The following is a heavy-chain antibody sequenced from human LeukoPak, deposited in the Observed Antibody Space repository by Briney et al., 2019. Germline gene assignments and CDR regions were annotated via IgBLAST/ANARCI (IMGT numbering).Heavy chain of an antibody. V-gene: IGHV4-59*01. J-gene: IGHJ4*02. Sequence: SETLSLTCTVSSGSISSYYWSWIRQPPGKGLEWIGFFYYTESTNYNPSLKSRVTISVDTSKNQFSLKLSSVIAADTAVYCCARVLLNYYDSSGYYYIPYYFDYWGQGTLVTVSS. CDR1: SGSISSYY. D-gene: IGHD3-22*01. CDR2: FYYTEST. CDR3: ARVLLNYYDSSGYYYIPYYFDY.